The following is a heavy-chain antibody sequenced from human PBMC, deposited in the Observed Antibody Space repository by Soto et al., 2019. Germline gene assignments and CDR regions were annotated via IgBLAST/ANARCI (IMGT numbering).Heavy chain of an antibody. D-gene: IGHD3-10*01. CDR2: INAGNGNT. Sequence: GASVKVSCKASGYTFTSYAMNWVRQAPGQRLEWMGWINAGNGNTKYSQSFQGRVTMTRDTSTSTVYMEVSSLRSEDTAVYYCSRVDPGETSPFDHWGQGTLVTVSS. CDR3: SRVDPGETSPFDH. V-gene: IGHV1-3*01. J-gene: IGHJ4*02. CDR1: GYTFTSYA.